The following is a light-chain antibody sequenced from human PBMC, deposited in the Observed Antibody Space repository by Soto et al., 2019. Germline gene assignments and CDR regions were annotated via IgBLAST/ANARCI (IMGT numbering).Light chain of an antibody. Sequence: EIVLAQSPVSLSLSPGERATLSCSASQSVSNNYLAWYQQKPGQAPRLLIYGASNRATGIPDRFSGSGSGTEFTLTISRLEPEDFAVYYCQKYDSSPRKFGQGTKVDIK. CDR1: QSVSNNY. J-gene: IGKJ1*01. V-gene: IGKV3-20*01. CDR2: GAS. CDR3: QKYDSSPRK.